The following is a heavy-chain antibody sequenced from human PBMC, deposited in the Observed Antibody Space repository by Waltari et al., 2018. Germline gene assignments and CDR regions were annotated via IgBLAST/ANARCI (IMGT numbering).Heavy chain of an antibody. D-gene: IGHD6-6*01. V-gene: IGHV4-39*01. CDR2: IYYSGST. CDR3: ARRGKAARPFFDY. J-gene: IGHJ4*02. CDR1: GGSISSSSYS. Sequence: QLQLQESGPGLVKPSETLSLTCTVSGGSISSSSYSWGWIRQPPGKGLEWIGSIYYSGSTYYNPSLKSRVTISVDTSKNQFSLKLSSVTAADTAVYYCARRGKAARPFFDYWGQGTLVTVSS.